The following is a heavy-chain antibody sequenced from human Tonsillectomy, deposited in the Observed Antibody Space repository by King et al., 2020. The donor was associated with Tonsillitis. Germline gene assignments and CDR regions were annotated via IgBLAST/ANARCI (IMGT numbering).Heavy chain of an antibody. CDR2: IYYGGST. CDR1: GGSISSGGYF. V-gene: IGHV4-39*01. J-gene: IGHJ3*02. CDR3: ARPGAVAAQTAFDI. D-gene: IGHD6-19*01. Sequence: QVQLQESGPGLVKPSETLSLTCTVSGGSISSGGYFWGWIRQAPGKGLEWIGIIYYGGSTHYNPSLKSRVTMSVDMSKNQFSLKLRSVTAADTAMYYCARPGAVAAQTAFDIWGQGTMVTVSS.